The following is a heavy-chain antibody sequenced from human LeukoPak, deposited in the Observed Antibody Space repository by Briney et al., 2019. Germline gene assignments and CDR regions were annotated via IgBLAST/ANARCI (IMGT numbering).Heavy chain of an antibody. Sequence: SQTLSLTCAISGDIVSSNSAAWNWIRQSPSRGLEWLGRTYYRSKWYNDYAVSVKSRITINPDTSKNQFSLQLNSVTPEDTAVYYCARDTIKEYSSSSGYYYGMDVWGQGTTVTVSS. J-gene: IGHJ6*02. CDR3: ARDTIKEYSSSSGYYYGMDV. V-gene: IGHV6-1*01. CDR2: TYYRSKWYN. CDR1: GDIVSSNSAA. D-gene: IGHD6-6*01.